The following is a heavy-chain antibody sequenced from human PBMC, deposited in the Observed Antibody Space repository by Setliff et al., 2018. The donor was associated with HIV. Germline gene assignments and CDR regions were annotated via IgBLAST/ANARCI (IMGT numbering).Heavy chain of an antibody. V-gene: IGHV4-39*07. D-gene: IGHD3-10*01. J-gene: IGHJ5*02. CDR3: ARYHYGVDWFDP. CDR1: GGSINSGGYY. CDR2: IHYDGGT. Sequence: SETLSLTCTVSGGSINSGGYYWSWIRQHPGKGLEWIGSIHYDGGTYYNPSLKSRVHISIDTSKSEFSLKVNSVTAADTAVYFCARYHYGVDWFDPWGRGTLVTVSS.